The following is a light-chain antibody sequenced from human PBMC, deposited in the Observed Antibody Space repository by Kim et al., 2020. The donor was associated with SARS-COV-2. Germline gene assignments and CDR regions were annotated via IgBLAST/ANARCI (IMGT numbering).Light chain of an antibody. V-gene: IGKV4-1*01. Sequence: ATINCKSSPSVLHSANNKNYLAWYQQKPGQPPKLLIYWASTRESGVPDRFSGSGSGTDFTLTISSLQAEDVTVYYCQQYYSSPYSFGQGTKLEI. CDR2: WAS. CDR1: PSVLHSANNKNY. CDR3: QQYYSSPYS. J-gene: IGKJ2*03.